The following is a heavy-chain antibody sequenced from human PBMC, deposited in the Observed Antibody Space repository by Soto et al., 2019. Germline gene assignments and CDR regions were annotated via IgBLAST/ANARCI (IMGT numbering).Heavy chain of an antibody. Sequence: GGSLRLSCAASGFTFSSYAMSWVRQAPGKGLEWVSAISGSGGSTYYADSVKGRFTISRDNSKNALYLQMNSLRAEDTAVYYCAKVPGYYYDSSGYYFGYYGMDVWGQGTTVTVSS. D-gene: IGHD3-22*01. V-gene: IGHV3-23*01. CDR3: AKVPGYYYDSSGYYFGYYGMDV. J-gene: IGHJ6*02. CDR1: GFTFSSYA. CDR2: ISGSGGST.